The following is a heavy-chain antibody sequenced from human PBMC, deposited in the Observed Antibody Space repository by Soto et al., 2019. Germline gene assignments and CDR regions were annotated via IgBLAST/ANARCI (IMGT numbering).Heavy chain of an antibody. D-gene: IGHD4-17*01. Sequence: QVQLQESGPGLVKPSQTLSLTCTVSGGYISSGDYYWIWIRQPPGKGRDGIAYIYYSGTNYYNPSLKSRVTISVDTSQNQCPLKVSSVTAADTAVYYCARDYDYGGNPRRIYFDYWGQGTLVTVSS. CDR3: ARDYDYGGNPRRIYFDY. J-gene: IGHJ4*02. V-gene: IGHV4-30-4*01. CDR1: GGYISSGDYY. CDR2: IYYSGTN.